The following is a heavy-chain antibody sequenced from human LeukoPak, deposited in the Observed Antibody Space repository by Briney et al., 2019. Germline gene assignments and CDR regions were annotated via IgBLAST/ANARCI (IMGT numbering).Heavy chain of an antibody. D-gene: IGHD3-22*01. J-gene: IGHJ5*02. CDR3: ARYDYYDSSGYYGWFDP. CDR1: GGTLSSYA. CDR2: IIPILGIA. V-gene: IGHV1-69*04. Sequence: ASVKVSCKASGGTLSSYAISWVRQAPGQGLEWMGRIIPILGIANYAQKFQGRVTITADKSTSTAYMELSSLRSEDTAVYYCARYDYYDSSGYYGWFDPWGQGTLVTVSS.